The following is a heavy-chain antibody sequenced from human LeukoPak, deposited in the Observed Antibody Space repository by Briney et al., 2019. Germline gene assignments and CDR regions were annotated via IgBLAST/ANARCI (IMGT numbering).Heavy chain of an antibody. CDR1: GFTFSSYA. D-gene: IGHD2-15*01. Sequence: PGGSLRLSCAASGFTFSSYAMSWVRQAPGKGLEWVSAISGSGGSTYNADSVKGRFTISRDNSKNTLYLQMNSLRAEDTAVYYCAKANVVAAMADWFDPWGQGTLVTVSS. CDR2: ISGSGGST. V-gene: IGHV3-23*01. J-gene: IGHJ5*02. CDR3: AKANVVAAMADWFDP.